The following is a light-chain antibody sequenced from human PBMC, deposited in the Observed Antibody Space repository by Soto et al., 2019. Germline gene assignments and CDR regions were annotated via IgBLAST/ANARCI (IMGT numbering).Light chain of an antibody. CDR2: GAS. V-gene: IGKV3-15*01. Sequence: EIVMTQSPATLSVSPGERATISCRASQSVSSNLAWYQQKPGQAPRLLIYGASTRATGIPARFSGSGFGTEFTLTISSLQSEDFVVYYCQQYNNCPFTFGQGTRLEMK. CDR1: QSVSSN. J-gene: IGKJ5*01. CDR3: QQYNNCPFT.